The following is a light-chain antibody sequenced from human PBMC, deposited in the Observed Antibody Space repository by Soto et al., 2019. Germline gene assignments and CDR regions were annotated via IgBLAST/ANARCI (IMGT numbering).Light chain of an antibody. Sequence: AIQMTQSPSSLSAFVGDRVTITCRASQDIKNELGWYQQKPGKAPKLLIYAASSLQSGVPSRFSGSGSGTDFNLTISSPQPEDFASYYCLQDYNYPGTFGQGTKVEIK. CDR3: LQDYNYPGT. CDR1: QDIKNE. J-gene: IGKJ1*01. V-gene: IGKV1-6*01. CDR2: AAS.